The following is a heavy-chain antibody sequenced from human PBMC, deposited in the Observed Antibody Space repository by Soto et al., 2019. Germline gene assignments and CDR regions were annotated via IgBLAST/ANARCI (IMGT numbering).Heavy chain of an antibody. J-gene: IGHJ4*02. D-gene: IGHD2-8*01. V-gene: IGHV4-39*01. Sequence: PSETLSLTCTVSGGSSSSRGPMIGRSFYWGWMRQPPGKGLEWIASISYSDGSFYNSSLKSRLTISVDTSKNQFSLSLRSVTAADTAVYYCASHRTFWPFDYWGQGTVVTVSS. CDR2: ISYSDGS. CDR3: ASHRTFWPFDY. CDR1: GGSSSSRGPMIGRSFY.